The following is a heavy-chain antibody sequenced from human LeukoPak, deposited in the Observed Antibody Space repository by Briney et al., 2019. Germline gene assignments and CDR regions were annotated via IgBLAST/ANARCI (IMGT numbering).Heavy chain of an antibody. CDR3: ARGHSGSIVVVPAVVPGRFWFDP. Sequence: SETLSLTCAVYGGSFSGYYWSWIRLPPGKGLEWIGEINHSGSTNYNPSLKSRVTISVDTSKNQFSLKLSSVTAADTAVYYCARGHSGSIVVVPAVVPGRFWFDPWGQGTLVTVSS. CDR1: GGSFSGYY. J-gene: IGHJ5*02. D-gene: IGHD2-2*01. CDR2: INHSGST. V-gene: IGHV4-34*01.